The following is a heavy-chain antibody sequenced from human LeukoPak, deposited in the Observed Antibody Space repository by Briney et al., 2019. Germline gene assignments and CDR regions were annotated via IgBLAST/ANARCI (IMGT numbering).Heavy chain of an antibody. Sequence: ASVKVSCKASGYTFTSYGISWVRQAPGQGLEWMGWISAYNGNTNYAQKLQGRVTMTTDTSTSTAYMELRSLRSDDTAVYYCARDRCHWGSCVWGGFDIWGQGTMVTVSS. J-gene: IGHJ3*02. CDR3: ARDRCHWGSCVWGGFDI. CDR2: ISAYNGNT. CDR1: GYTFTSYG. D-gene: IGHD7-27*01. V-gene: IGHV1-18*01.